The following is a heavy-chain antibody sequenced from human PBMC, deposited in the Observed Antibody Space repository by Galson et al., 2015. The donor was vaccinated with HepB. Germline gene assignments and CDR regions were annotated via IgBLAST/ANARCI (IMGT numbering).Heavy chain of an antibody. J-gene: IGHJ5*02. CDR3: ARADSSPGWFDP. CDR2: IIPILGIA. Sequence: SVKVSCKACGGTFSSYAISWVRQAPGQGLEWMGGIIPILGIANYAQKFQGRVTITADKSTSTAYMELSSLRSEDTAVYYCARADSSPGWFDPWGRGTLVTVSS. D-gene: IGHD6-13*01. V-gene: IGHV1-69*10. CDR1: GGTFSSYA.